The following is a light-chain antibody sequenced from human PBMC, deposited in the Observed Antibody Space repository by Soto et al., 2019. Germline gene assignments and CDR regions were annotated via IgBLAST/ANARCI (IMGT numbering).Light chain of an antibody. CDR3: SSYTNTYTYV. CDR1: SSDVGAYNY. V-gene: IGLV2-14*01. J-gene: IGLJ1*01. Sequence: QSVLTQPAPVSGSPGQSITISCTGSSSDVGAYNYVSWYQQYPGNAPKLIIYEVNYRPSEVPHRFSGSKSGNTATLTISGLQAEDEAEYYCSSYTNTYTYVFGPGTKVTVL. CDR2: EVN.